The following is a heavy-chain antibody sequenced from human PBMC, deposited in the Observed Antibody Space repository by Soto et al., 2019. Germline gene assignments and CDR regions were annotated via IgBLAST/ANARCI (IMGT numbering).Heavy chain of an antibody. J-gene: IGHJ4*02. D-gene: IGHD3-22*01. Sequence: SETLSLTCAVYGGSFSGYYWSWIRQPPGKGLEWIGEINHSGSTNYNPSLKSRVTISVDTSKNQFSLKLSSVTAADTAVYYCARKSSDDSSLDYWGQGTLVTVSS. CDR1: GGSFSGYY. V-gene: IGHV4-34*01. CDR2: INHSGST. CDR3: ARKSSDDSSLDY.